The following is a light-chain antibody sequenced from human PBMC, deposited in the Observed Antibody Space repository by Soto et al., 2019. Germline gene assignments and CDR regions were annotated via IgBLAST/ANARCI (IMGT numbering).Light chain of an antibody. J-gene: IGKJ1*01. CDR2: EAS. Sequence: DIQMTQSPSTLSASVGDRVTITCRGSQSINSWLAWYQQKPGKAPKFLIYEASSLESGVPSRFSGSGSGTECTLTISSLQPDDFATYYCQQYHTYSRTFGQGTKVEIK. V-gene: IGKV1-5*03. CDR3: QQYHTYSRT. CDR1: QSINSW.